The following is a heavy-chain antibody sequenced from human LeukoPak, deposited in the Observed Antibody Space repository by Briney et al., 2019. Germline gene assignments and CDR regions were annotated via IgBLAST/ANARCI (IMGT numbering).Heavy chain of an antibody. Sequence: PGGSLRLSCAASGFTISANFMSWVRQAPGKGLEWVSVIYSGGRTEYADSVKGRFTISRDNSKNMLYLQMSGLRAEDTAVYYCGRAGPVTKDHFMDVWGKGTTVTVSS. J-gene: IGHJ6*03. CDR2: IYSGGRT. D-gene: IGHD2-2*01. CDR3: GRAGPVTKDHFMDV. V-gene: IGHV3-66*01. CDR1: GFTISANF.